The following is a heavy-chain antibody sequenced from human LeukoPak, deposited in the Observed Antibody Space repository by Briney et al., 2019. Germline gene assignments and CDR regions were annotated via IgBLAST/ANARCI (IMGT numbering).Heavy chain of an antibody. J-gene: IGHJ5*02. CDR2: INPSGGST. V-gene: IGHV1-46*01. Sequence: ASVKVSCKASGYTFTGYYMHWVRQAPGQGLERMGIINPSGGSTSYAQKFQGRVTMTRDMSTSTVYMELSSLRSEDTAVYYCARGGYSNRNWFDPWGQGTLVTVSS. D-gene: IGHD6-13*01. CDR3: ARGGYSNRNWFDP. CDR1: GYTFTGYY.